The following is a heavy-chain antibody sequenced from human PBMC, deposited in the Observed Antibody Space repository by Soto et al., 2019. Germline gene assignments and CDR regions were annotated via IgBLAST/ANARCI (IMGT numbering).Heavy chain of an antibody. Sequence: ASVKVSCKASGYTFTSYYMHWVRQAPGQGLEWMGIINPSGGSTSYAQKFQGRVTMTRDTSTSTVYMELSSLRSEDTAVYYCARGYRAAAGTDWFDPWGQGALVTVSS. V-gene: IGHV1-46*01. CDR3: ARGYRAAAGTDWFDP. CDR1: GYTFTSYY. CDR2: INPSGGST. D-gene: IGHD6-13*01. J-gene: IGHJ5*02.